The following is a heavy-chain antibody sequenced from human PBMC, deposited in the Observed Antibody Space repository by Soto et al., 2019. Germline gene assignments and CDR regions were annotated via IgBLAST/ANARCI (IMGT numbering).Heavy chain of an antibody. V-gene: IGHV5-51*01. CDR1: GYSFSSYW. Sequence: EVQLVQSGAEMKKPGESLKISCKASGYSFSSYWIGWVRQMPGKSLEWMGIIYPGDYDTKYSPSLQGQVTISADTSISTAYLQWTSLKASDTAMYYCARSRRGAYSSGWYSLSGYYNYGIDVWGQGTKVTVSS. J-gene: IGHJ6*02. CDR2: IYPGDYDT. CDR3: ARSRRGAYSSGWYSLSGYYNYGIDV. D-gene: IGHD6-19*01.